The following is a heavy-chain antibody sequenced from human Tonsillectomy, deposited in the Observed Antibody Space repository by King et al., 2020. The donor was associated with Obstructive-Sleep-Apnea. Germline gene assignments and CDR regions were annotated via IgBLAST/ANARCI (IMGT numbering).Heavy chain of an antibody. Sequence: VQLVESGGGLVKPGGSLRLSCAASGFPFSRYTMYWVRQAPGKGPEWVAAITSSSNNIEYADSVKGRFTVSRDNAKNSMYLQMHSPRAEDTAVYYCARDSGSYTTGGDYWGLGTLVTVSS. CDR2: ITSSSNNI. J-gene: IGHJ4*02. CDR3: ARDSGSYTTGGDY. CDR1: GFPFSRYT. V-gene: IGHV3-21*01. D-gene: IGHD1-26*01.